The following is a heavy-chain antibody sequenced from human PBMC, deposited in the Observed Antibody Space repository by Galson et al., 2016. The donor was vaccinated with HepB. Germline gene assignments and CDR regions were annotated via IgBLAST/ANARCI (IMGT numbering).Heavy chain of an antibody. CDR2: ISHSGRT. CDR3: ARDAFDYDEISGADGFDL. J-gene: IGHJ3*01. V-gene: IGHV4-31*03. Sequence: TLSLPCTVSGVSISTDGYYWTWIRPHPGKGLEWIGYISHSGRTYYNPSLKSRVDLSVDTSKNQFSLKLTSVTAADTAVYYCARDAFDYDEISGADGFDLWGQGTLVTVSS. CDR1: GVSISTDGYY. D-gene: IGHD3-3*01.